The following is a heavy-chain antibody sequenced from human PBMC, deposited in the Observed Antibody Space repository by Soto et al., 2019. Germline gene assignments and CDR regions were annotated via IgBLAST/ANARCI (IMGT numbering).Heavy chain of an antibody. CDR1: GFTFDEYA. CDR3: AKDISRCRTKNYDFWSGPDY. Sequence: EVQLVESGGVVVQPGGSLRLSCAASGFTFDEYAMHWVRQPPGKGLELVSPISWDGSNRYYADSVQGRFTISRDNSKYSLYLEMNSLRPDDTALYYCAKDISRCRTKNYDFWSGPDYWGQGNLVTVSS. J-gene: IGHJ4*02. D-gene: IGHD3-3*01. CDR2: ISWDGSNR. V-gene: IGHV3-43D*04.